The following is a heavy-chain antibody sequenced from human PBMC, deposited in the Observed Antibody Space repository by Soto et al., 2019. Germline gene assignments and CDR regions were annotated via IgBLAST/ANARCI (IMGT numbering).Heavy chain of an antibody. CDR3: ARGGGPYDSSAYYFDS. J-gene: IGHJ4*01. D-gene: IGHD3-22*01. V-gene: IGHV4-61*08. Sequence: QVLLQESGPGLVKPSETLSLTCTVSGASVNNGGHYWSWIRQPPGKGLEWLGYIYYSGNTYYNPSFQGRVTMSVDVSKNQFSLRLPSVTAADTAIYYCARGGGPYDSSAYYFDSWGHGALVTVSS. CDR1: GASVNNGGHY. CDR2: IYYSGNT.